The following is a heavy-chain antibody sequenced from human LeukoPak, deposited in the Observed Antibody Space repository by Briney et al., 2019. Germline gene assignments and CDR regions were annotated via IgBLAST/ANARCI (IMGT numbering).Heavy chain of an antibody. V-gene: IGHV4-4*07. CDR2: IYTSGST. D-gene: IGHD3-9*01. J-gene: IGHJ6*02. CDR3: ARDQAIRSGYYSYYYYYGMDV. CDR1: GGSISSYY. Sequence: SETLSLTCTVSGGSISSYYWSWIRQPAGKGLEWIGRIYTSGSTNYNPSLKSRVTMSVDTSKSQFSLKLSSVTAADTAVYYCARDQAIRSGYYSYYYYYGMDVWGQGTTVTVSS.